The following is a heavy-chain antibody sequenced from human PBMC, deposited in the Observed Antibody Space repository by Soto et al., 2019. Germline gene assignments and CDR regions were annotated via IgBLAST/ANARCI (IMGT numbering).Heavy chain of an antibody. J-gene: IGHJ4*02. V-gene: IGHV3-48*04. CDR3: AREVGATGY. D-gene: IGHD1-26*01. CDR1: GFTFNSHT. CDR2: ISDSSSTI. Sequence: EVQLVESGGGLVQPGGSLRLSCAASGFTFNSHTMNWVRQAPGKGLEWLSDISDSSSTIYYADSVKGRFTISRDNAKNSLYLQMNSRRAEATAVYDWAREVGATGYWGQGTLVTVSS.